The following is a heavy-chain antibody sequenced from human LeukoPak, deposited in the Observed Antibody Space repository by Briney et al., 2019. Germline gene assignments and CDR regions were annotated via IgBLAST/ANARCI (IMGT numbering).Heavy chain of an antibody. J-gene: IGHJ5*02. V-gene: IGHV4-39*01. CDR2: IYHNGGT. D-gene: IGHD5-18*01. CDR3: ARPTKDTAVQGYES. CDR1: GGSISSSNYY. Sequence: SETLSLTCTVSGGSISSSNYYWAWIRQPPGRGLEWIGSIYHNGGTYYNPSLKSRVSISVDTSKNQFSVRVISVTAADTAVYYCARPTKDTAVQGYESWGQGILVTVAS.